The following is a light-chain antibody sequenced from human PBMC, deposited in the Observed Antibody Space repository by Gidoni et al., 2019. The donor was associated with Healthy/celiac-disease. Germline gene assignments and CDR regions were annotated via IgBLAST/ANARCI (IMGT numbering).Light chain of an antibody. V-gene: IGKV1-33*01. Sequence: DIQMTQSPSSLSASVGYRVTITCQASQDISNYLNWYQQKPGKAPKLLIYDASNLETGVPSRFSGSGSGTDFTFTISSLQPEDIATYYCQQYDNPTITFGQGTRLEIK. CDR3: QQYDNPTIT. CDR2: DAS. CDR1: QDISNY. J-gene: IGKJ5*01.